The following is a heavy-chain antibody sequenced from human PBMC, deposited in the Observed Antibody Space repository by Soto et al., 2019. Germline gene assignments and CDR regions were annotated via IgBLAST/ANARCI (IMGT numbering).Heavy chain of an antibody. CDR1: GFTFSSYA. D-gene: IGHD3-3*01. CDR3: AKLAYYDFWSGYSNWFDP. V-gene: IGHV3-23*01. CDR2: SSGSGGST. Sequence: AGGSLRLSCAASGFTFSSYAMSWVRQAPGKGLEWVSASSGSGGSTYYADSVKGRFTISRDNSKNTLYLQMNSLRAEDTAVYYCAKLAYYDFWSGYSNWFDPWGQGALVTVSS. J-gene: IGHJ5*02.